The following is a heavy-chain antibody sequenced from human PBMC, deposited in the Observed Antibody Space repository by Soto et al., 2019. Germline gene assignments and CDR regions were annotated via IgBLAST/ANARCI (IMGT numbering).Heavy chain of an antibody. CDR2: ISYDGSNK. CDR1: GFTFSSYA. V-gene: IGHV3-30-3*01. CDR3: ASGGSGSYYIDGDGMDV. J-gene: IGHJ6*02. Sequence: GGSLRLSCAASGFTFSSYAMHWVRQAPGKGLEWVAVISYDGSNKYYADSVKGRFTISRDNSKNTLYLQMNSLRAEDTAVYYCASGGSGSYYIDGDGMDVWGQGTTVTVSS. D-gene: IGHD3-10*01.